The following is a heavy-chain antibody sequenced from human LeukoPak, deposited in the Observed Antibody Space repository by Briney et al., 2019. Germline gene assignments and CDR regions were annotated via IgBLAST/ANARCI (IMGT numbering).Heavy chain of an antibody. J-gene: IGHJ6*03. D-gene: IGHD2-21*01. CDR3: ARSTSDLCGGDCYYYYYMDV. V-gene: IGHV3-48*01. Sequence: GGSLRLSCAASGFTFSSYSMNWVRQAPGKGLEWVSYISSSSSTIYYADSVKGRFTISRDNAKNSLYLQMNSLRAEDTAVYYCARSTSDLCGGDCYYYYYMDVWGKGTTVTVSS. CDR1: GFTFSSYS. CDR2: ISSSSSTI.